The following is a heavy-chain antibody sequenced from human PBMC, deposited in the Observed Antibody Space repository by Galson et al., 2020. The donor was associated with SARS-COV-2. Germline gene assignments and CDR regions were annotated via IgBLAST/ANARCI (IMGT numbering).Heavy chain of an antibody. D-gene: IGHD3-10*01. CDR1: GFTFDDYA. CDR2: ISWNSGSI. J-gene: IGHJ5*02. CDR3: AKDMWFGDNWFDP. V-gene: IGHV3-9*01. Sequence: GGSLRLSCAASGFTFDDYAMHWVRQAPGKGLEWVSGISWNSGSIGYADSVKGRFTISRDNAKNSLYLQMNSLRAEDTALYYCAKDMWFGDNWFDPWGQGTLVTVSS.